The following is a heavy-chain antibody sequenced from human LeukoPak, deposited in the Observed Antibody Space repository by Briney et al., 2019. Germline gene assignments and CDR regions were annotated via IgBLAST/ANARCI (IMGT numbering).Heavy chain of an antibody. V-gene: IGHV4-31*03. Sequence: PSQTLSLTCTVSGGSISSGGYYCSWIRQHPGKGLEWIGYIYYSGSTYYNPSLKSRVTISVDTSKNQFSLKLSSVTAADTAVYYCARETYYYDSSGYYRTDAFDLWGQGTMVTVSS. CDR3: ARETYYYDSSGYYRTDAFDL. J-gene: IGHJ3*01. CDR1: GGSISSGGYY. D-gene: IGHD3-22*01. CDR2: IYYSGST.